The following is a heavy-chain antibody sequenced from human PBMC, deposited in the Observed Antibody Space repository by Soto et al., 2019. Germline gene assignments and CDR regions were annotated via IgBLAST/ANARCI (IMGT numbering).Heavy chain of an antibody. J-gene: IGHJ4*02. CDR2: ISSSSSYI. D-gene: IGHD3-9*01. V-gene: IGHV3-21*01. Sequence: PGGSLRLSCAASGFTFSSYSMNWVRQAPGKGLEWVSSISSSSSYIYYADSVKGRFTISRDNAKNSLYLQMNSLRAEDTAVYYCARDSDAYYDILTGYPPFDYWGQGTLVTVSS. CDR1: GFTFSSYS. CDR3: ARDSDAYYDILTGYPPFDY.